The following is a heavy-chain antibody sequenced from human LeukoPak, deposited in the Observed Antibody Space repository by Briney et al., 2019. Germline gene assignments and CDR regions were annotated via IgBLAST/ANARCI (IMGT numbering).Heavy chain of an antibody. CDR2: IFASGST. V-gene: IGHV4-61*02. CDR3: ARDGYCSGGSCYSGNWFVP. J-gene: IGHJ5*02. CDR1: GGSLIRGSSC. D-gene: IGHD2-15*01. Sequence: PPETLSLTCTLSGGSLIRGSSCWGWLRHPGGRGLEWLGLIFASGSTNYNPSSKSRVTISGDTSKNQFSLKLSSVPAADTAVYYCARDGYCSGGSCYSGNWFVPLGQGTIASVSS.